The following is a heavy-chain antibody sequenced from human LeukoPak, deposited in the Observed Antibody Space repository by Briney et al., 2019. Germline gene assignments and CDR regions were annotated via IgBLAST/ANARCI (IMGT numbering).Heavy chain of an antibody. Sequence: HPGGSLRLSCAASGFTFSRYDMHWVRQATGKGLEWVSGIGTAGDTYYAGSVKGQFTISRENAKNSLYLQMNSLTAGDTAVYYCAGAGSETQWRAFDFWGQGALVTVFS. CDR3: AGAGSETQWRAFDF. CDR2: IGTAGDT. J-gene: IGHJ4*02. CDR1: GFTFSRYD. D-gene: IGHD6-19*01. V-gene: IGHV3-13*01.